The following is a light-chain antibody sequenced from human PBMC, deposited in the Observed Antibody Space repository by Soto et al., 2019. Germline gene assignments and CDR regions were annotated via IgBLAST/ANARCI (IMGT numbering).Light chain of an antibody. V-gene: IGLV2-14*02. Sequence: QSALTQPASVSGSPGQSITISCTGTSDVVGNYNLVSWYQQHPGKAPKLIIYEGNKRPSGVSDRFSGSKSGNTASLTISGLQAEDEGDYYCNSYTTSSARVFGTGTKVTVL. CDR2: EGN. CDR1: SDVVGNYNL. J-gene: IGLJ1*01. CDR3: NSYTTSSARV.